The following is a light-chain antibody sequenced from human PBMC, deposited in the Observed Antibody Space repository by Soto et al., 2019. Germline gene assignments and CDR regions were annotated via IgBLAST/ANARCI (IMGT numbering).Light chain of an antibody. J-gene: IGKJ1*01. Sequence: ETVLTQSPVTLSLSPGERATLSCRASQSVNSNSLAWYQQRPGQAPRLLIYGASSRATGIPDRFSGSGSGTDFTLTISRLETEDFAVSYCQQYGSSPRTFGQGTKVEIK. CDR1: QSVNSNS. V-gene: IGKV3-20*01. CDR2: GAS. CDR3: QQYGSSPRT.